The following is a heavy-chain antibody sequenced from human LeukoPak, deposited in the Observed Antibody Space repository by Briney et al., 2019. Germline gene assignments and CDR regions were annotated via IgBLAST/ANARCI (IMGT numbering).Heavy chain of an antibody. Sequence: GSVKDSRMASRYTFTSYVISWVRQAPGQGLAWVGWISTYNGNTNYAQKLQGRVTMTTDTSTSTAYMELRSLRSDDTAVYYCARGLSTVTTFFGYYFDFWGQGILVTVSS. V-gene: IGHV1-18*01. D-gene: IGHD4-11*01. CDR3: ARGLSTVTTFFGYYFDF. CDR1: RYTFTSYV. J-gene: IGHJ4*02. CDR2: ISTYNGNT.